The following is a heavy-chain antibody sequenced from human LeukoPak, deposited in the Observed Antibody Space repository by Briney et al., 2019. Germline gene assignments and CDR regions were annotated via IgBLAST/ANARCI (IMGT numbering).Heavy chain of an antibody. V-gene: IGHV4-30-4*08. D-gene: IGHD3-3*01. CDR2: IYYRGST. CDR3: ASIPYYDFWSGYYAPSYFDY. CDR1: GGSISSGDYY. J-gene: IGHJ4*02. Sequence: SQTLSLTCTVSGGSISSGDYYCSWIRQPPGKGLVWIGYIYYRGSTYYNPSLKSRVTISVDTSKNLFSLKLSSVTAADTAVYYCASIPYYDFWSGYYAPSYFDYWGQGTLVTVSS.